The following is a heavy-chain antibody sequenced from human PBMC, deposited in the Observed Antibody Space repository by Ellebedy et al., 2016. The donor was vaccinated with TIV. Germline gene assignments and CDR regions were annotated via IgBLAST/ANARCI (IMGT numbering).Heavy chain of an antibody. Sequence: SETLSLTCSVSGTSIGRTPYHWGWIRRPPGKGLEWIGSISYSAKTSYNPSVKSRINISVDTAKNQLSLSLTSVTAADTAVYYCVRDMRGVGATGLYYFDFWGQGSLVTVSP. J-gene: IGHJ4*02. CDR2: ISYSAKT. CDR1: GTSIGRTPYH. D-gene: IGHD1-26*01. V-gene: IGHV4-39*07. CDR3: VRDMRGVGATGLYYFDF.